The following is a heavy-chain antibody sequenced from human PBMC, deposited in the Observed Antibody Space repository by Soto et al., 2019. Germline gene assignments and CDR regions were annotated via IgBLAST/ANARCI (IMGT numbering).Heavy chain of an antibody. CDR1: GFTFSNYA. J-gene: IGHJ4*02. D-gene: IGHD2-2*01. CDR2: ICGSDGST. Sequence: GGSLRLSCAASGFTFSNYALTWVRQAPGKGLEWVSVICGSDGSTHYADSVKGRFTISRDNSKNTLYLQMNSLRVEDTAVYHCAKAPISRCYGVPYYWGKGTQITVSS. CDR3: AKAPISRCYGVPYY. V-gene: IGHV3-23*01.